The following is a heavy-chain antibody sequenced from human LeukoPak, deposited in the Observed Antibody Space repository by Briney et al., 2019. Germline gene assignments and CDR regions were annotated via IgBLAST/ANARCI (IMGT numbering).Heavy chain of an antibody. CDR2: RRCDGSNK. J-gene: IGHJ4*02. CDR3: AKVKDLVVVPAATYFDY. D-gene: IGHD2-2*01. V-gene: IGHV3-30*02. Sequence: GGSLRLSCAASGFTFSSYGMHWVRQAPGKGLEWVAFRRCDGSNKYYADSVKGRFTISGDNSKNTLYLQMNSLRAEDTAVYYRAKVKDLVVVPAATYFDYWGQGTLVTVSS. CDR1: GFTFSSYG.